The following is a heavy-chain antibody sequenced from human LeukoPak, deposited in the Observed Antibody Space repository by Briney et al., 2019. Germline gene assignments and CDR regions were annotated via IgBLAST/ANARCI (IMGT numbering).Heavy chain of an antibody. Sequence: SYTLSLTRPLSGCSISRYYWRWIRQPPRKGLNWIGYIYYSGSTNYHPSLKSRGTISVDTSKNQFSLKLSSVTAADTGVYYCARDWITMVRGSWDVWGQGGTVTVCS. J-gene: IGHJ6*02. D-gene: IGHD3-10*01. CDR2: IYYSGST. CDR3: ARDWITMVRGSWDV. CDR1: GCSISRYY. V-gene: IGHV4-59*01.